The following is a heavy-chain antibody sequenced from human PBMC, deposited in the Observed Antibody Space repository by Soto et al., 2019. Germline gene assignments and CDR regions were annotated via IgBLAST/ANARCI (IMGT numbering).Heavy chain of an antibody. J-gene: IGHJ6*02. CDR2: ISGTGVYS. D-gene: IGHD3-3*01. CDR3: AKDLPFTSSPCMDV. Sequence: EVQLLESGGGLVQPGGSLRLSCAASGFTFSSYAMSWVRQAPGKGLEWVSSISGTGVYSYHADSVKGRFTISRDNSQNTLHLQMNSLGADDTAVYYCAKDLPFTSSPCMDVWGQGTTVTVSS. V-gene: IGHV3-23*01. CDR1: GFTFSSYA.